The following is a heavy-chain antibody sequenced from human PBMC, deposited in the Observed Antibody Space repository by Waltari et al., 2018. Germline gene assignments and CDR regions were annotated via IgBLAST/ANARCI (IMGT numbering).Heavy chain of an antibody. D-gene: IGHD2-8*01. Sequence: EVQLVESGGGLVKPGGSLRLSCAVSGFTFSSYSMNWVRQAPGKGLEWVSSISSSSSYIYYADSVKGRFTISRDNAKNSLYLQMNSLRAEDTAVYYCARELDCTNGVCPSIWGQGTLVTVSS. J-gene: IGHJ4*02. CDR3: ARELDCTNGVCPSI. CDR2: ISSSSSYI. CDR1: GFTFSSYS. V-gene: IGHV3-21*01.